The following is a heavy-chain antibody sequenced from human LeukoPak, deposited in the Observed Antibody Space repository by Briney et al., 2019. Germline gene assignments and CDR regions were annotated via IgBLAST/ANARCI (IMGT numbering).Heavy chain of an antibody. D-gene: IGHD3-22*01. V-gene: IGHV3-7*03. CDR3: ARDYRPLGSSGYYPYYYYGMDV. CDR2: IKQDGSEK. CDR1: GFTFSSYW. J-gene: IGHJ6*02. Sequence: GGSLRLSCAASGFTFSSYWMSWVRQAPGKGLEWVANIKQDGSEKYYVDSVKGRFTISRDNAKNSLYLQMNSLRAEDTAVYYCARDYRPLGSSGYYPYYYYGMDVWGQGTTVTVSS.